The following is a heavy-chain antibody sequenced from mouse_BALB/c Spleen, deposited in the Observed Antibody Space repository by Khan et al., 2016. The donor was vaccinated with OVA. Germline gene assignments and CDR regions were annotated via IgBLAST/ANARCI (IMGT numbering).Heavy chain of an antibody. V-gene: IGHV9-4*02. CDR3: GRGGAAYYRNDGGAMEY. Sequence: QIQLVQSGPELKKPGETVRISCKASGYTFTTAGIQWVQKMPGKGLKWIGWINTHSGVPKYAEDFKGRFAFSLEISVNTAYLQIPNLKYEDTDTNFCGRGGAAYYRNDGGAMEYWGQGTSVTVSS. CDR2: INTHSGVP. J-gene: IGHJ4*01. D-gene: IGHD2-14*01. CDR1: GYTFTTAG.